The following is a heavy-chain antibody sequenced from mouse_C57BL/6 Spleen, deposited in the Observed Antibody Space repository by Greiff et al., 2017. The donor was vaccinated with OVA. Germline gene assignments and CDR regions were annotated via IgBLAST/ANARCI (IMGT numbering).Heavy chain of an antibody. V-gene: IGHV1-19*01. J-gene: IGHJ2*01. CDR2: INPYNGGT. CDR1: GYTFTDYY. D-gene: IGHD2-1*01. CDR3: ARGDIYYGNYVHYFDY. Sequence: VQLQQSGPVLVKPGASVKMSCKASGYTFTDYYMNWVKQSHGKSLEWIGVINPYNGGTSYNQKFKGKATLTVDKSSSTAYMELNSLTSEDSAVYYCARGDIYYGNYVHYFDYWGQGTTLTVSS.